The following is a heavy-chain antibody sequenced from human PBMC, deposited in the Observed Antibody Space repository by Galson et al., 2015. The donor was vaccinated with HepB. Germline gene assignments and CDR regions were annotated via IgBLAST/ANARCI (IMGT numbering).Heavy chain of an antibody. V-gene: IGHV4-34*01. CDR1: GGSFSGYY. D-gene: IGHD2/OR15-2a*01. J-gene: IGHJ4*02. CDR3: ATFYGYFDY. CDR2: INHSGST. Sequence: ETLSLTCAVYGGSFSGYYWSWIRQPPGKGLEWIGEINHSGSTNYNPSLKSRVTISVDTSKNQFSLKLSSVTAADTAVYYCATFYGYFDYWGQGTLVTVSS.